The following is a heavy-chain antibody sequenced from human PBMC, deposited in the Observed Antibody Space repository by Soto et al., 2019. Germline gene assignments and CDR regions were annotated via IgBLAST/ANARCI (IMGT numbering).Heavy chain of an antibody. CDR2: ISANNGYT. CDR3: ARERKWEPIRY. Sequence: QVQLVQSGAEVRKPGASVKVSCKASGYIFNNYAITWVRQAPGQGLEWVGWISANNGYTNYGHKFQDRVTMTADTTTRTVSMERRGLTSDNTAIYYCARERKWEPIRYWGQGALVTVS. D-gene: IGHD1-26*01. CDR1: GYIFNNYA. J-gene: IGHJ4*02. V-gene: IGHV1-18*01.